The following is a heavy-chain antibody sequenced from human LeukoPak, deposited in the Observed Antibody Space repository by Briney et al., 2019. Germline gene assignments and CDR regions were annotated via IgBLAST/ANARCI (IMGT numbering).Heavy chain of an antibody. CDR2: ISWNSGSI. CDR1: GFTFDDYA. J-gene: IGHJ3*02. Sequence: GGSLRLSCAASGFTFDDYAMHWVRQAPGKGLEWVSGISWNSGSIGYADSVKGRFTISRDNAKNSLYLQMNSLRAEDMALYYCAKDLYGDYPAGDCAFDIWGQGTMVTVSP. D-gene: IGHD4-17*01. CDR3: AKDLYGDYPAGDCAFDI. V-gene: IGHV3-9*03.